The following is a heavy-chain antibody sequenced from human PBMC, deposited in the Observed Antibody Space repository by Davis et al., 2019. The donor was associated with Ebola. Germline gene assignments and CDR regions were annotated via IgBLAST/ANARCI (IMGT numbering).Heavy chain of an antibody. V-gene: IGHV3-30*18. D-gene: IGHD4-11*01. CDR3: ANAPTTVTTLGMDV. Sequence: GESLKISCAASGFTFSSYGMHWVRQAPGKGLEWVAVISYDGSNKYYADSVKGRFTISRDNSKNTLYLQMNSLRAEDTDVYYCANAPTTVTTLGMDVWGQGTTVTVSS. CDR1: GFTFSSYG. J-gene: IGHJ6*02. CDR2: ISYDGSNK.